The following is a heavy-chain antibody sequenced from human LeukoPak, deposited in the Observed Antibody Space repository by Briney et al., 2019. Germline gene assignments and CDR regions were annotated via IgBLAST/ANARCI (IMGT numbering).Heavy chain of an antibody. CDR3: ARDRAALQDWVEFDP. J-gene: IGHJ5*02. Sequence: PGGSLRLSCAVSGFRVSDYYMSWVRQAPGKGLEWVGLIRDSGEAFYADFVRGRFATSRDESENTLYLQMNSLRVEDTAVYFCARDRAALQDWVEFDPWGQGTPVIVSS. V-gene: IGHV3-66*03. CDR1: GFRVSDYY. CDR2: IRDSGEA. D-gene: IGHD3/OR15-3a*01.